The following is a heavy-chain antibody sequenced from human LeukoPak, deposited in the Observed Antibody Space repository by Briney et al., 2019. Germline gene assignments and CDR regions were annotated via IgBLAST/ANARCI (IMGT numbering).Heavy chain of an antibody. D-gene: IGHD6-13*01. Sequence: GASVKVSCKASGYTFTGYYMHWVRQAPGQGLEWMGWINPNSGGTNYAQKFQGRVTMTRDTSISTAYMELSRLRSDDTAVYYCARDPNPIFSSWYEGGWFDPWGQGTLVTVSS. CDR2: INPNSGGT. V-gene: IGHV1-2*02. CDR3: ARDPNPIFSSWYEGGWFDP. J-gene: IGHJ5*02. CDR1: GYTFTGYY.